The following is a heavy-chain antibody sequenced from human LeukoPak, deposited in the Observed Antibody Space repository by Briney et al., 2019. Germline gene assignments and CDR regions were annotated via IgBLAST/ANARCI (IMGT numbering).Heavy chain of an antibody. D-gene: IGHD6-13*01. CDR3: ARDYIAGGMDV. CDR2: ISPDGSRT. J-gene: IGHJ6*02. Sequence: GGSLRLSCEGSGFTFSNYWMGWVRQAPGKGLVWVSRISPDGSRTTYADSVKGRFTISRDNAKNTVYLQMNSLRAEDTAVYYCARDYIAGGMDVWGQGTTVTVSS. V-gene: IGHV3-74*01. CDR1: GFTFSNYW.